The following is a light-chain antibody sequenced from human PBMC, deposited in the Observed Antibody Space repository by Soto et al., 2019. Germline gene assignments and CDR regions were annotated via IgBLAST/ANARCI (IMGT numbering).Light chain of an antibody. CDR1: QSVSSSY. Sequence: EIVLTQSPGTLSLSQGERATLSCRASQSVSSSYLAWYQQKPGQAPRLLIYGASGRATGIPDRFSGSGSGTDFTLTISRLEPEDFAVYYCQQYGSSIFTFGPGTKVDIK. V-gene: IGKV3-20*01. CDR3: QQYGSSIFT. J-gene: IGKJ3*01. CDR2: GAS.